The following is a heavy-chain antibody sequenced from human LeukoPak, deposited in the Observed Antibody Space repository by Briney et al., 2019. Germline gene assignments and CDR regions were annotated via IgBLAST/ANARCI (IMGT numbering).Heavy chain of an antibody. CDR3: AREGYTSGSDAFDI. J-gene: IGHJ3*02. CDR1: GGPVSSSSYY. CDR2: ISYSGST. V-gene: IGHV4-61*01. Sequence: SETLSLTCTVSGGPVSSSSYYWTWIRQPPGKGLEWIGYISYSGSTSYSPSLKSRVTISVDTSTKQFSLNLSSVTAADTAVYYCAREGYTSGSDAFDIWGQGTMVAVSS. D-gene: IGHD6-19*01.